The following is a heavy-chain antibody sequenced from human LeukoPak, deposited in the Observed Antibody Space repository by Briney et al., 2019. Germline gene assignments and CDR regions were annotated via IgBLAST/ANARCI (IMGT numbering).Heavy chain of an antibody. D-gene: IGHD4-11*01. V-gene: IGHV3-23*01. CDR3: AKMRDGVTRPPDY. CDR1: GFTFSSYA. J-gene: IGHJ4*02. CDR2: ISGSGGST. Sequence: GGSLRLSCAASGFTFSSYAMGWVRQAPGKGLEWVSTISGSGGSTYYADSVKGRFTISRDTSKSTVSLQMNSLRAEDTAVYYCAKMRDGVTRPPDYWGLGTLVSVSS.